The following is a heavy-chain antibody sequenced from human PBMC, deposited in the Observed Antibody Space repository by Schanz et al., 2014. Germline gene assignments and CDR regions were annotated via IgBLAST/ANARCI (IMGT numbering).Heavy chain of an antibody. CDR3: AKYRYSVFDFDY. CDR2: INGGGETT. D-gene: IGHD3-16*02. J-gene: IGHJ4*02. CDR1: GFTFSDYY. Sequence: PGGSLRLSCAASGFTFSDYYMTWIRQAPGKGLEWVSYINGGGETTYYADSVRGRFTISRDNAKNSLYLQMNSLRDEDTAIYYCAKYRYSVFDFDYWGQGTLVTVSS. V-gene: IGHV3-11*01.